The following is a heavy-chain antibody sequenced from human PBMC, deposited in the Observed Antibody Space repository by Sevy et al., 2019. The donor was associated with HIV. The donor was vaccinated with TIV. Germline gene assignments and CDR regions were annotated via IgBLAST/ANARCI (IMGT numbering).Heavy chain of an antibody. CDR2: ISSGSGTI. CDR1: GFNFRNYS. J-gene: IGHJ4*02. V-gene: IGHV3-48*02. Sequence: GGSLRLSCAASGFNFRNYSMTWVRQAPGKGLDWVSYISSGSGTIHYADSVKDRFTISRDNAKNSLFLQMNSLRDEDTAIYYCARPYCSPDDCYSELVYWGQGILVTGSS. D-gene: IGHD2-15*01. CDR3: ARPYCSPDDCYSELVY.